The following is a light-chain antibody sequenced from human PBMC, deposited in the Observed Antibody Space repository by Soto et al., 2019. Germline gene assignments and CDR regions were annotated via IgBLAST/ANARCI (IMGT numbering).Light chain of an antibody. V-gene: IGKV2-30*02. Sequence: DVVMTQSPLSLPVTLGQAASVSCWSSQGLVHSDRNTYLSWFQLRPGQSPRRLICKVSNRDSGVSARFNGGGSGSDFTLKISGVEAEHVWVYYCTNGPLWHPRTFGLGTKVHIE. J-gene: IGKJ1*01. CDR3: TNGPLWHPRT. CDR1: QGLVHSDRNTY. CDR2: KVS.